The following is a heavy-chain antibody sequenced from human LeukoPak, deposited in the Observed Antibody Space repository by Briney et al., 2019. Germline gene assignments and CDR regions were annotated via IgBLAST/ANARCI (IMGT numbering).Heavy chain of an antibody. CDR1: GFTFSSYW. Sequence: GGSLRLSCAASGFTFSSYWMNWVRQAPGKGLVCVSRLNSDGSITSYADSVKGRFTISRDNAKNTLYLQMNSLRAEDTAVYYCARGTWGSFDYWGQGALVTVSS. V-gene: IGHV3-74*01. D-gene: IGHD3-16*01. CDR3: ARGTWGSFDY. J-gene: IGHJ4*02. CDR2: LNSDGSIT.